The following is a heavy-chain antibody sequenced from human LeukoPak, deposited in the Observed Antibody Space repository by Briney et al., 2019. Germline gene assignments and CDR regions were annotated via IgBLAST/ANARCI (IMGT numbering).Heavy chain of an antibody. J-gene: IGHJ4*02. D-gene: IGHD3-3*01. V-gene: IGHV3-21*01. CDR2: ISSSSSDI. Sequence: GGSLRLSCSASGFTFSTHSMNWLGQAPGKGLEWVSCISSSSSDIYYADSVKGRFTISRDNAKNSLYLQMSSLRAEDTAVYYCARVPGGLVWADFEDWGEPTLVTVSS. CDR3: ARVPGGLVWADFED. CDR1: GFTFSTHS.